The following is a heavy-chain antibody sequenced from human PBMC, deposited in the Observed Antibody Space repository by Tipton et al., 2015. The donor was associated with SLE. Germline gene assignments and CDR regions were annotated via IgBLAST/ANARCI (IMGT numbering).Heavy chain of an antibody. CDR2: IYTSGST. V-gene: IGHV4-61*02. CDR1: GGSISSGSYY. CDR3: ARDIGGRGGDCYAFDI. J-gene: IGHJ3*02. Sequence: TLSLTCTVSGGSISSGSYYWSRIRQPAGKGLEWIGRIYTSGSTNYNPSLKSRVTISVDTSKNQFSLKLSSVTAADTAVYYCARDIGGRGGDCYAFDIWGQGTMVTVSS. D-gene: IGHD2-21*01.